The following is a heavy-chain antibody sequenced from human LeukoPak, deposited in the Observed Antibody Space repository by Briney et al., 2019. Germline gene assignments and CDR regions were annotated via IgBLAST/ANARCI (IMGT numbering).Heavy chain of an antibody. CDR2: ISGSGGKT. V-gene: IGHV3-23*01. Sequence: GGSLRLSCAASRFTFSSYAMSWVRQAPGKGLEWVSVISGSGGKTYYADSVKGRFTISRDNSKNTLYLQMNSLRAEDTAFYYCVRHDFWSGFKGGDYWGQGTLVTVSS. D-gene: IGHD3-3*01. CDR3: VRHDFWSGFKGGDY. J-gene: IGHJ4*02. CDR1: RFTFSSYA.